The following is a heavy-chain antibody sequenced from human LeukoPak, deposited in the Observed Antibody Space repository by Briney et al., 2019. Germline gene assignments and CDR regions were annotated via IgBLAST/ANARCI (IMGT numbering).Heavy chain of an antibody. CDR3: ARAVEDYDFWSGYWY. D-gene: IGHD3-3*01. Sequence: SLKISCKASGGTFSSYAISWVRQTPGEGLEWMGRITPILGIANYAQKFQGRVTITADKSTSTAYMELSSLRSEDTAVYYCARAVEDYDFWSGYWYWGQGTLVTVSS. CDR2: ITPILGIA. CDR1: GGTFSSYA. J-gene: IGHJ4*02. V-gene: IGHV1-69*04.